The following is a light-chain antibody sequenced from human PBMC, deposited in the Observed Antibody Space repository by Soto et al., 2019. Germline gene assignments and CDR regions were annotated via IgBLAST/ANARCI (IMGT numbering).Light chain of an antibody. Sequence: DIQMTQSPSTLSASIGDRVTITCRASQSVDSWLAWYQQKPGKAPKLLIYKTSSLESGVPSRFSGSGSGTEFTLTISSLQPADFATYYCQQYNSYSYTFGQGTKLEIK. J-gene: IGKJ2*01. CDR3: QQYNSYSYT. V-gene: IGKV1-5*03. CDR2: KTS. CDR1: QSVDSW.